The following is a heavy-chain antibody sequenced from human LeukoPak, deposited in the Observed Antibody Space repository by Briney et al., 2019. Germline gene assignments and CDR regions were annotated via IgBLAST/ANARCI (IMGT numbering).Heavy chain of an antibody. V-gene: IGHV4-4*02. CDR2: IYLYGTT. Sequence: SETLSPTCSVSIGSISSSKWWSWVRQSPVKGLEWIGEIYLYGTTNYNPSLKSRVTMSVDTAKNQFSLKLSSVTAADTAVYYCARDLLYSSSSDGQGYWGQGTLVTVSS. CDR3: ARDLLYSSSSDGQGY. CDR1: IGSISSSKW. D-gene: IGHD6-6*01. J-gene: IGHJ4*02.